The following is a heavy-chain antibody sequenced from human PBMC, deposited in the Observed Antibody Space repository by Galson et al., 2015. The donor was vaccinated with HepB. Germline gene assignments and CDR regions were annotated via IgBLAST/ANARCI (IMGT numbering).Heavy chain of an antibody. CDR1: GYTFTSYA. CDR3: ARSGTAAGFLGH. J-gene: IGHJ4*02. CDR2: INAGNGNT. D-gene: IGHD6-13*01. V-gene: IGHV1-3*01. Sequence: SVKVSCKASGYTFTSYAMHWVRQAPGQRLEWMGWINAGNGNTKYSQKSQGRVTMTTDTSTRTVYMDLRNLRSDDTAVYYCARSGTAAGFLGHWGQGTLVTVSS.